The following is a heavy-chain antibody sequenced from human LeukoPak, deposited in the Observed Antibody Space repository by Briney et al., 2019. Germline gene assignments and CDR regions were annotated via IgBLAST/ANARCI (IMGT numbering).Heavy chain of an antibody. CDR1: GFTFTPYI. V-gene: IGHV3-21*04. CDR3: ARDAENYDILTGYQYDAFDI. CDR2: ISSSSTYI. J-gene: IGHJ3*02. D-gene: IGHD3-9*01. Sequence: GGSLRLSCAASGFTFTPYIMNWVRQAPGKGLEWVSSISSSSTYIYYADSVKGRFTISRDNAKNSLYLQMNSLRAEDTAVYYCARDAENYDILTGYQYDAFDIWGQGTMVTVSS.